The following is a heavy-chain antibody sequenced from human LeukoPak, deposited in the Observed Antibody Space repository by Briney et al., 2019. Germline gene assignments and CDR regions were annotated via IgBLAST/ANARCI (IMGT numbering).Heavy chain of an antibody. CDR2: ISSSGTTI. D-gene: IGHD1-26*01. CDR3: ARGGGGSQRIFDY. Sequence: GGSLRLSCAASGFTFSNYEMNWVRQAPGKGLEWVSYISSSGTTIYYADSVKGRFTISRDNAKNSPYLQMNSLRAEDTAVYYCARGGGGSQRIFDYWGQGTLVTVSS. J-gene: IGHJ4*02. V-gene: IGHV3-48*03. CDR1: GFTFSNYE.